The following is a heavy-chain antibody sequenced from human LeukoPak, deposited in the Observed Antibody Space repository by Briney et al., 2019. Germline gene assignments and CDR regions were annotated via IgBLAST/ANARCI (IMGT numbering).Heavy chain of an antibody. CDR1: GFTFSSNY. CDR2: IYGGDST. V-gene: IGHV3-53*01. CDR3: ARDSTATTTDY. Sequence: GGSLRLSCAASGFTFSSNYMTWVRQAPGKGLEWVSVIYGGDSTYYSESVKGRFTISRDSSKNTLYLQMNSLRAEDTAVYYCARDSTATTTDYWGQGALVTVSS. D-gene: IGHD4-17*01. J-gene: IGHJ4*02.